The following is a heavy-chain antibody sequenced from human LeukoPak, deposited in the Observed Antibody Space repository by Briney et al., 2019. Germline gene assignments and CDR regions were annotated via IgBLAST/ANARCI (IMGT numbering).Heavy chain of an antibody. Sequence: PSETLSLTCAVYGGSFSGYYWSWIRQPPGKGLEWIGEINHSGSTNYNPSLKSRVTISVDTSKNQFSLKLSSVTAADTAVYYCAREYYPNWFDPWGQGTLVTVSS. CDR3: AREYYPNWFDP. V-gene: IGHV4-34*01. CDR2: INHSGST. CDR1: GGSFSGYY. D-gene: IGHD3-10*01. J-gene: IGHJ5*02.